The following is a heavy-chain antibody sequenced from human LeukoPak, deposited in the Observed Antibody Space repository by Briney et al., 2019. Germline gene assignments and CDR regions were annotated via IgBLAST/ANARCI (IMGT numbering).Heavy chain of an antibody. CDR2: ISGSGGST. Sequence: GSLRLSCAASGFTFSSYAMSWVRQAPGKGLEWVSAISGSGGSTYYADSVKGRFTISRDNAKNSLYLQMNSLRAEDTAVYYCARDGPIAAAVGAFDIWGQGTMVTVSS. J-gene: IGHJ3*02. CDR3: ARDGPIAAAVGAFDI. CDR1: GFTFSSYA. V-gene: IGHV3-23*01. D-gene: IGHD6-13*01.